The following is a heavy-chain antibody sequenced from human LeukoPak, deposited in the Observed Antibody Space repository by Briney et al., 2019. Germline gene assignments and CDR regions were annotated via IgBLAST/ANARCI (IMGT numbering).Heavy chain of an antibody. J-gene: IGHJ4*02. CDR2: FDPEDGET. V-gene: IGHV1-24*01. CDR1: GYTLTELS. Sequence: ASVKVSCKVSGYTLTELSMHWVREAPGKGLEWMGGFDPEDGETIYAQKFQGRVTMTEDTSTDTAYMELSSLRSEDTAVYYCATNSGFGELFPFDYWGQGTLVTVSS. CDR3: ATNSGFGELFPFDY. D-gene: IGHD3-10*01.